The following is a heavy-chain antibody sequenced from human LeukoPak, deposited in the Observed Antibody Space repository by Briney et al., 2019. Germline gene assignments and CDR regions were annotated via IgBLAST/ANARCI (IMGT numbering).Heavy chain of an antibody. CDR2: IYSGGST. V-gene: IGHV3-66*01. CDR3: ARGDYYDSSGYYPED. CDR1: GFIIISYR. D-gene: IGHD3-22*01. Sequence: GESLRLSCAASGFIIISYRMSWVREAPGKGLEWVSVIYSGGSTYYADSVKGRFTISRDNSKNTLYLQMNSLRAEDTAVYYCARGDYYDSSGYYPEDWGQGTMVTVSS. J-gene: IGHJ3*01.